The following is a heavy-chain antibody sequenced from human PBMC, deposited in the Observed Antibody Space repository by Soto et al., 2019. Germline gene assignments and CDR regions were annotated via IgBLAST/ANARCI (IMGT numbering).Heavy chain of an antibody. Sequence: PSETLSLTCTVSGGSISSDGYYWSWIRQHPGKGLEWIGYIYYSGSTYYNPSLKSRVTISVDTSKNQFSLKLSSVTAADTAVYYCASKYCSSTSCWRLYYYYGMDVWGQGTTVTVSS. CDR1: GGSISSDGYY. CDR2: IYYSGST. D-gene: IGHD2-2*01. V-gene: IGHV4-31*03. J-gene: IGHJ6*02. CDR3: ASKYCSSTSCWRLYYYYGMDV.